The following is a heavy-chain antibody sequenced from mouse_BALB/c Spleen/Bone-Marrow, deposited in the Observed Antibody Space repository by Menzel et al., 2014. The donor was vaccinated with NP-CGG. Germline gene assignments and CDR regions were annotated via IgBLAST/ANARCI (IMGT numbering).Heavy chain of an antibody. J-gene: IGHJ3*01. CDR3: AKNYFYGYVAY. CDR2: INPDSSTI. Sequence: EVKLLESGGGLVQPGGSLKLSCAASGFDFSRYCVTWVRQAPGKGLEWIGEINPDSSTINYTPSLKDKFIISRDNAKNTLYLQMSKVRSEDSALYYCAKNYFYGYVAYWGQGTLVTVSA. CDR1: GFDFSRYC. V-gene: IGHV4-1*02. D-gene: IGHD1-2*01.